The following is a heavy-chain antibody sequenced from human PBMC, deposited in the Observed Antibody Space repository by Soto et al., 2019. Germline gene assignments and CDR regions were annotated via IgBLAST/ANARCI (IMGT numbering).Heavy chain of an antibody. J-gene: IGHJ4*02. CDR1: GFTFSSHT. D-gene: IGHD1-1*01. Sequence: EVQLVESGGGLVKPGGSLRLSCASSGFTFSSHTMNWVRQAPGRGLEWVSSITGTDRDTFYADSVKGRFTISRDNAENSLFQQMNSLRAEDTAVYYCVKEVEGFDYWGQGTLVTVSS. V-gene: IGHV3-21*02. CDR3: VKEVEGFDY. CDR2: ITGTDRDT.